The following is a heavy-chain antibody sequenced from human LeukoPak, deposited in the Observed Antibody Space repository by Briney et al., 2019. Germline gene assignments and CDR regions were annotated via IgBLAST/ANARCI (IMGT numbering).Heavy chain of an antibody. Sequence: GASVKVSCKASGNSYIHWVRQAPGQGLEWMGMINPSGGGTSYAQKFQGRVTMTRDTSTSIVYMELSSLRSEDTAVYFCASGGYDWDAYDYWGQGTLVTVSS. D-gene: IGHD5-12*01. CDR1: GNSY. CDR3: ASGGYDWDAYDY. V-gene: IGHV1-46*01. J-gene: IGHJ4*02. CDR2: INPSGGGT.